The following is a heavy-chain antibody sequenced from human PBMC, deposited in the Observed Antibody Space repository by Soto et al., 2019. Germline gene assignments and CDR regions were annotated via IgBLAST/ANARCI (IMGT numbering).Heavy chain of an antibody. V-gene: IGHV4-39*01. CDR2: MYYSGST. CDR3: ASRPYRYGAWDY. CDR1: GGSISSSSYY. D-gene: IGHD5-18*01. J-gene: IGHJ4*02. Sequence: QLQLQESGPGLVKPSETLSLTCTVSGGSISSSSYYWGWIRQPPGKGLEWIGSMYYSGSTNYNLSHKSRVTISVDTSKNQFSLKLSSVTAADTAVYYCASRPYRYGAWDYWGQGILVTVSS.